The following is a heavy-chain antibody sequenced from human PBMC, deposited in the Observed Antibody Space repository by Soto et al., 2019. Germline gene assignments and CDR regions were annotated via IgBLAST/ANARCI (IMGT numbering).Heavy chain of an antibody. CDR1: GGSFSGHS. V-gene: IGHV4-34*01. D-gene: IGHD3-22*01. J-gene: IGHJ5*01. CDR3: STRAYDTNGYYRFDP. CDR2: INHSGRV. Sequence: QVQLQQWGAGLLKPSETLSLTCAVNGGSFSGHSWTLIRQSPGKGLEWIGAINHSGRVNYSPSLKSRVTISLDTSKNQFSLTLSAVTAADTAMYYCSTRAYDTNGYYRFDPWGQGTLVTVSS.